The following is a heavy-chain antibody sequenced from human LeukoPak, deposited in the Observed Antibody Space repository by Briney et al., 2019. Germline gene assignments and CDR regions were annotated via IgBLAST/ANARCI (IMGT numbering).Heavy chain of an antibody. CDR3: ARGDGGNPWDAFDI. D-gene: IGHD4-23*01. V-gene: IGHV1-18*01. Sequence: GAAVKVSCKASGYTFSKFGIAWVRQAPGQGLEWMGWISGNNDNPQSAQDLQGRVTVTTDRSTSTAYMELRSLRHDDTAVYYCARGDGGNPWDAFDIWAKGQWSPSLQ. J-gene: IGHJ3*02. CDR2: ISGNNDNP. CDR1: GYTFSKFG.